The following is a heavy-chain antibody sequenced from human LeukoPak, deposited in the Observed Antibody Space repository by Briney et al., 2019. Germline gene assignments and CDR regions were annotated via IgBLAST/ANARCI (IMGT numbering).Heavy chain of an antibody. CDR1: GFTFSSYA. V-gene: IGHV3-64*01. D-gene: IGHD3-3*01. Sequence: AGTLRLSCAASGFTFSSYAMHWVRQAPGKGLEYVSAISSNGGSTYYANSVKGRFTISRDDSKNTLYLQMGSLRAEDMAVYYCARGYDFWSGYWSHSDYWGQGTLVTVSS. CDR2: ISSNGGST. J-gene: IGHJ4*02. CDR3: ARGYDFWSGYWSHSDY.